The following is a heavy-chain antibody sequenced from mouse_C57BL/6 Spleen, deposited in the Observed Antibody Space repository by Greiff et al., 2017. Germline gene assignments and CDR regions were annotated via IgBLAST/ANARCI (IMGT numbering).Heavy chain of an antibody. Sequence: QVQLKESGPGLVQPSQSLSITCTVSGFSLTSYGVHWVRQSPGKGLEWLGVIWRGGSTDYNAAFMSRLSITKDNSKSQVFFKMNSLQADDTAIYYCAKGGSSGYVDYAMDYWGQGTSVTVSS. CDR2: IWRGGST. CDR1: GFSLTSYG. V-gene: IGHV2-5*01. J-gene: IGHJ4*01. CDR3: AKGGSSGYVDYAMDY. D-gene: IGHD3-2*02.